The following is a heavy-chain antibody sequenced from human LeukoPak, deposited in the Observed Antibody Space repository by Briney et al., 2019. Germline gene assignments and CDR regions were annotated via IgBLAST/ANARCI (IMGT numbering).Heavy chain of an antibody. D-gene: IGHD2-15*01. Sequence: PGGSLRLSCAASGFTVSSNYMSWGRQAPGKGLEWVSVIYSGGSTYCADSVKGRFTISRDNSKNTLYLQMNSLRAEDTAVYYCASGYCSGGSCYSFDYWGQGTLVTVSS. CDR1: GFTVSSNY. CDR3: ASGYCSGGSCYSFDY. J-gene: IGHJ4*02. CDR2: IYSGGST. V-gene: IGHV3-53*01.